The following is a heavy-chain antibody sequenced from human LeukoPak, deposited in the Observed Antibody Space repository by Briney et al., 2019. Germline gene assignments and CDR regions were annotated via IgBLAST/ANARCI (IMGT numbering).Heavy chain of an antibody. CDR2: ISAYNGNT. Sequence: ASVKVSCKASGYTFTSYGISWVRQAPGQGLEWMGWISAYNGNTNYAQKLRGRVTMTTDTSTSTAYMELRSLRSDDTAVYYCARGSLTMVRGVFVYWGQGTLVTVSS. CDR1: GYTFTSYG. V-gene: IGHV1-18*04. D-gene: IGHD3-10*01. CDR3: ARGSLTMVRGVFVY. J-gene: IGHJ4*02.